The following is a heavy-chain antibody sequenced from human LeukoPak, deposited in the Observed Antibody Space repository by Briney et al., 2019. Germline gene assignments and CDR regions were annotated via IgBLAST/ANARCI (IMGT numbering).Heavy chain of an antibody. CDR3: ARHVIHGWNFDY. J-gene: IGHJ4*02. Sequence: GGSLRLSCAASGFTFSSYWMHWVRQAPGKGLVWVSRIDSDGSSTNYADSVKGRCTISRDNAKNTLYLQMNSLRAEDTAVYYCARHVIHGWNFDYWGQGTLVTVSS. D-gene: IGHD2/OR15-2a*01. CDR2: IDSDGSST. V-gene: IGHV3-74*01. CDR1: GFTFSSYW.